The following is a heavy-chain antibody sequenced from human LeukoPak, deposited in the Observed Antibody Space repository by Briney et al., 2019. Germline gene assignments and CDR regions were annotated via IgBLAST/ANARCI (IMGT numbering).Heavy chain of an antibody. Sequence: GGSLRLSCAASGFTFSDYSMNWVRQAPGKGLEWISCIGIDSGNTDYADSVKGRFTISGDKAKNSLYLQMNSLRVEDTAVYYCARDYKYAFDNWGQGTLVTVSS. CDR1: GFTFSDYS. V-gene: IGHV3-48*01. J-gene: IGHJ4*02. D-gene: IGHD5-24*01. CDR2: IGIDSGNT. CDR3: ARDYKYAFDN.